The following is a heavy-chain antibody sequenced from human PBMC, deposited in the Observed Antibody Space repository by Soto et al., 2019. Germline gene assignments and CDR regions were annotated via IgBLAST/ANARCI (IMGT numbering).Heavy chain of an antibody. D-gene: IGHD1-26*01. J-gene: IGHJ3*01. CDR1: RYTFTSHG. V-gene: IGHV1-18*01. CDR3: ARLLTEGATFREDAFDL. Sequence: QVQLVQSGGDVKTPGASVKVSCTTFRYTFTSHGIAWVRQAPGQGLEWMGWISTFNGKTDYAQKFQGRVTMTSDTLTSTVHMELRSLRSDATAVYYCARLLTEGATFREDAFDLWGQGTKVTVS. CDR2: ISTFNGKT.